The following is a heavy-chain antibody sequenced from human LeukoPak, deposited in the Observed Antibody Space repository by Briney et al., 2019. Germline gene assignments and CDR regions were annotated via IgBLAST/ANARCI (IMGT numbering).Heavy chain of an antibody. CDR2: ISSGSSTI. J-gene: IGHJ3*02. V-gene: IGHV3-48*01. Sequence: GGSLRLSCAGFSFITYSMNWVRPAPGKGLEWVSYISSGSSTIYYADSVKGRFTISRDNGKNSLYLQMNSLRAEDTAVYYCTRNPDAFDIWGQGTMVTVSS. CDR3: TRNPDAFDI. CDR1: FSFITYS.